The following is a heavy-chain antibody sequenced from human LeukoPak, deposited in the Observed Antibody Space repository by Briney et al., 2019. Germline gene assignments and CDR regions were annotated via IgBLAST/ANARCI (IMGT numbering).Heavy chain of an antibody. CDR1: GFTFTSYW. J-gene: IGHJ4*02. CDR2: IKQDGSEK. D-gene: IGHD3-10*01. V-gene: IGHV3-7*01. CDR3: ATQSYGLFDY. Sequence: GGSLRLSCAASGFTFTSYWMSWVRQAPGKGLEWVANIKQDGSEKYYVDSVKGRFTISRDNAKNSLYLQMNSLRAGDTAVYYCATQSYGLFDYWGQGTLVTVSS.